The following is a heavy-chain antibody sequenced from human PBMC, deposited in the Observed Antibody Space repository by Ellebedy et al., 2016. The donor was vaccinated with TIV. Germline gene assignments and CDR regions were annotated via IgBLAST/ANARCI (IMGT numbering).Heavy chain of an antibody. CDR1: GYTFTSYG. Sequence: SVKVSXXASGYTFTSYGISWVRQAPGQGLEWMGGIIPIFGTANYAQKFQGRVTITADESTSTAYMELSSLRSEDTAVYYCARAGRWYGYYYYGMDVWGQGTTVTVSS. CDR2: IIPIFGTA. CDR3: ARAGRWYGYYYYGMDV. V-gene: IGHV1-69*13. D-gene: IGHD6-13*01. J-gene: IGHJ6*02.